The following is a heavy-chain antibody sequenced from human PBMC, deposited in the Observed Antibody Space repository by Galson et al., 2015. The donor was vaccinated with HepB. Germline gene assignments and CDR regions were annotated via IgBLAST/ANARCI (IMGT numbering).Heavy chain of an antibody. D-gene: IGHD3-3*01. V-gene: IGHV3-23*01. CDR2: VSASGGGA. CDR3: AKPPWTVFGVVSRKSYYFDH. J-gene: IGHJ4*02. Sequence: SLRLSCAASGFTFSSYAMHWVRQAPGKGLEWVSSVSASGGGAHYADSVKGRFAVSRDNSKNTLNLQMNSLRAEDTAGYYCAKPPWTVFGVVSRKSYYFDHWGRGTLVTVSS. CDR1: GFTFSSYA.